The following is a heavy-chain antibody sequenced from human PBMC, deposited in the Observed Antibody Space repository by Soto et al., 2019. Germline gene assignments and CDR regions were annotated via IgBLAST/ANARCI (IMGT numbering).Heavy chain of an antibody. CDR3: ARIRGYSYGAPGVWYFDR. Sequence: QVQLQESGPGLVKPSQTLSLTCTVSGGSISSGDYYWSWIRQPPGKCLEWIGYIYYSGRTYYNPSLKSRVTISVDTSKNQCSLKLSSVTAADTAVYYCARIRGYSYGAPGVWYFDRLGRGTMVSVSS. CDR2: IYYSGRT. V-gene: IGHV4-30-4*01. J-gene: IGHJ2*01. D-gene: IGHD5-18*01. CDR1: GGSISSGDYY.